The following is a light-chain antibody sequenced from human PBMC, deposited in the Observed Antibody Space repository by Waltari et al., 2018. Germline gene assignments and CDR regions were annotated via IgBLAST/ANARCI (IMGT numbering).Light chain of an antibody. CDR2: DVT. CDR3: SSYAGSYTWV. CDR1: CSDVGSYNF. V-gene: IGLV2-11*01. Sequence: QSALTQPRSVSGSPGQSVTISCTGTCSDVGSYNFVSWYQQHPGKAPKLMLYDVTQRPSGVPHRFSGSKSGNTASLTISGLQPEDEADYYCSSYAGSYTWVFGGGTKLTVV. J-gene: IGLJ3*02.